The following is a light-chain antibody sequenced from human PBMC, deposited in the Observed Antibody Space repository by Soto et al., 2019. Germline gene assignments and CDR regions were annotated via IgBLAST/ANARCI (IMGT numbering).Light chain of an antibody. Sequence: EIVLTQSPRTLSLSPGERATLSCRASQSLRSTSLAWYQQKPGQAPRLLISGASTRAADIPDRFSGSGSGTDFTLTIGRLEPEDLAVYYCQQYDSSPRTFGQRTK. CDR3: QQYDSSPRT. CDR2: GAS. CDR1: QSLRSTS. J-gene: IGKJ1*01. V-gene: IGKV3-20*01.